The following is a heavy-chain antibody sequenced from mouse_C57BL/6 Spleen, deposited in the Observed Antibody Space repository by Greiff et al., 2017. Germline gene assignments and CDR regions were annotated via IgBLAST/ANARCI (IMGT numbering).Heavy chain of an antibody. CDR3: AREGVVAGFAY. V-gene: IGHV1-20*01. CDR1: GYSFTGYF. CDR2: INPYNGDT. Sequence: EVKLMESGPELVKPGDSVKISCKASGYSFTGYFMNWVMQSHGKSLEWIGRINPYNGDTFYNQKFKGKATLTVDKSSSTAHMGLRSLTSEDSAVYYCAREGVVAGFAYWGQGTLVTVSA. J-gene: IGHJ3*01. D-gene: IGHD1-1*01.